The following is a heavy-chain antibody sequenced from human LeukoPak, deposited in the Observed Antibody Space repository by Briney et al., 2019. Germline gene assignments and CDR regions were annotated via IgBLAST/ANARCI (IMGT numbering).Heavy chain of an antibody. CDR2: ISYDGSNK. CDR3: AKDVSRYGYVPGYYFDY. Sequence: GGSLRLSCAASGFTFSSYGMHWVRQAPGKGLEWVAVISYDGSNKYYADSVKGRFTISRDNSKNTMYLQMNSLRAEDTAVYYCAKDVSRYGYVPGYYFDYWGQGTLDTVSS. CDR1: GFTFSSYG. J-gene: IGHJ4*02. V-gene: IGHV3-30*18. D-gene: IGHD5-18*01.